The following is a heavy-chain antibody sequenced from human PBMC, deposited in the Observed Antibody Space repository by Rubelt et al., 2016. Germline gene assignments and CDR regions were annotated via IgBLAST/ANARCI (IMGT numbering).Heavy chain of an antibody. CDR1: AYTFTIYF. Sequence: QVQLVQSGAEVKKPGASVKVSCKASAYTFTIYFMHWVRQAPGQGLEWMAIINPNTGTTSYAQKFQGRVTMTRDTSTRTVYMDLSSRKYEDTAVYVCARGSGSSLPDYWGQGTLVTVSS. V-gene: IGHV1-46*01. D-gene: IGHD6-13*01. J-gene: IGHJ4*02. CDR2: INPNTGTT. CDR3: ARGSGSSLPDY.